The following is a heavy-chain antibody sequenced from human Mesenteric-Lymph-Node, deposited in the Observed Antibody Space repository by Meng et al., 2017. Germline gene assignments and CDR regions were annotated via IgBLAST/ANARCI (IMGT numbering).Heavy chain of an antibody. J-gene: IGHJ4*02. D-gene: IGHD2-21*01. CDR1: GYTFTAYY. Sequence: VHLVQSGAGGKKPGAAVKVSCKASGYTFTAYYMHWVRPAPGQGLEWMGRINPNSGGTDYAQKFQGRVSMTRDTSISTAYMELSRLRSDDTAVYYCARGGTVVNLGYWGQGTLVTVSS. V-gene: IGHV1-2*06. CDR2: INPNSGGT. CDR3: ARGGTVVNLGY.